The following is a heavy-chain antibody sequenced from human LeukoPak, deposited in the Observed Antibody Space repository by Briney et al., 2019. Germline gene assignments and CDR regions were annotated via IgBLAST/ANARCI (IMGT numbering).Heavy chain of an antibody. J-gene: IGHJ4*02. CDR2: TYHNGNT. CDR1: GSPINSVYS. D-gene: IGHD3-22*01. V-gene: IGHV4-38-2*02. CDR3: ASYKTYYDSSGNPFDY. Sequence: PSETLSLTCTVFGSPINSVYSWGWIRQPPGKGLEGIGGTYHNGNTYYNSSLKSRVTISVHASENQFSLKLSSVTAADTAVYYCASYKTYYDSSGNPFDYWGQGTLVTVSS.